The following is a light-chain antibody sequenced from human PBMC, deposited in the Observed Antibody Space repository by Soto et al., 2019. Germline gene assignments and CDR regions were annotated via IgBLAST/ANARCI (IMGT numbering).Light chain of an antibody. CDR3: QQYNNYTWT. CDR1: QSLSSW. J-gene: IGKJ1*01. V-gene: IGKV1-5*03. Sequence: DIQMTQSPSTLSASVGDRVTITCRASQSLSSWLAWYQQKPGKTPKLLIYKASTLESGVPSRFSGSGSGTEFTLTISSLQPDDFATYYCQQYNNYTWTFGQGTKVEIK. CDR2: KAS.